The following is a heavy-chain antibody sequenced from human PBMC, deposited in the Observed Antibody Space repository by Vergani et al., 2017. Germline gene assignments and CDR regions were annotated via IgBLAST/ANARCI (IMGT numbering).Heavy chain of an antibody. CDR1: GGSISSYY. D-gene: IGHD3-3*01. Sequence: QVQLQESGPGLVKPSETLSLTCTVSGGSISSYYWSWIRQPPGKGLEWIGYIYYSGSTNYNPSLKSRVTISVDTSKNQFSLKLSSVTAADTAVYYCARDEGTGRDDFWSGYYTGYFDYWGQGTLVTVSS. CDR3: ARDEGTGRDDFWSGYYTGYFDY. CDR2: IYYSGST. J-gene: IGHJ4*02. V-gene: IGHV4-59*12.